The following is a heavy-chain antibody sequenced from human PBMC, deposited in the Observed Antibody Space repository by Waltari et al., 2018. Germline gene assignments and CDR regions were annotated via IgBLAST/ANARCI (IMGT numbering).Heavy chain of an antibody. V-gene: IGHV1-69*01. Sequence: QVQLVQSGAEVKKPGSSVKVSSTASGGTFCSSALSWVRQAPAPGRSWMGGIIPIFGTANYAQKFQGRVTITADESTSTAYMELSSLRSEDTAVYYCARGRGHIVVVTAIPSVDHYFDYWGQGTLVTVSS. J-gene: IGHJ4*02. D-gene: IGHD2-21*02. CDR3: ARGRGHIVVVTAIPSVDHYFDY. CDR2: IIPIFGTA. CDR1: GGTFCSSA.